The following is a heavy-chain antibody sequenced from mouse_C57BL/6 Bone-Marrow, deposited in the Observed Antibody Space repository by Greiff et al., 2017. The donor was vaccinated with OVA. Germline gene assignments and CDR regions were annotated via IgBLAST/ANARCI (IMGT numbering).Heavy chain of an antibody. CDR1: GFTFTNYY. Sequence: DVMLVESGGGLVQPGDSLSLSCAASGFTFTNYYMSWVRQPPGKALEWLAFIRNKPNGSTTEYSASVKGRFTISRDDSQSILYLQMNALREESSATYNCARYKGRVAVGCFDYRGPGTALTVSS. D-gene: IGHD1-1*01. V-gene: IGHV7-3*01. CDR3: ARYKGRVAVGCFDY. J-gene: IGHJ2*01. CDR2: IRNKPNGSTT.